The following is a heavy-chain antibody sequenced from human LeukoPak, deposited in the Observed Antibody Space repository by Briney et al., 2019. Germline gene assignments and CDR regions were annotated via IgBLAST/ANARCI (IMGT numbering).Heavy chain of an antibody. CDR2: ISGYNGNT. V-gene: IGHV1-18*04. Sequence: ASVKVSCKASGYTFTGYYMHWVRQAPGQGLEWMGWISGYNGNTNYVQKFQGRFTMTTDPSTSTAYMELWSLRSDDTAVYYCARRTYYNDSGSYPRPGEDWFDPWGQGTLVTVSS. J-gene: IGHJ5*02. CDR1: GYTFTGYY. CDR3: ARRTYYNDSGSYPRPGEDWFDP. D-gene: IGHD3-10*01.